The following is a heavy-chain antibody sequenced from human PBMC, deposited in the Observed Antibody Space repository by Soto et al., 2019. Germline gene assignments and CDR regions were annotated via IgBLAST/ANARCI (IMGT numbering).Heavy chain of an antibody. CDR3: ARGVSEGGLDV. J-gene: IGHJ6*02. V-gene: IGHV4-59*01. CDR2: LYYSGNT. Sequence: QMQLQESGPGVVKPSETLSLTCTVSGASISTYYWTWIRQAPGKGLEWIGYLYYSGNTNYNPSLKSRVTMSVDTSKNHFYLTLNSATAADTAVYFCARGVSEGGLDVWGQGTTVAVSS. CDR1: GASISTYY. D-gene: IGHD3-10*01.